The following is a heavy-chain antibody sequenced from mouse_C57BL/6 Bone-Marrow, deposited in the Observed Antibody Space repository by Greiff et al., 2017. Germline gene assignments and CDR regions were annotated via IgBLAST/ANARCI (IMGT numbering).Heavy chain of an antibody. CDR3: ARGAYNYEGAWFAY. V-gene: IGHV5-17*01. Sequence: EVMLVESGGGLVKPGGSLKLSCAASGFTFSDYGMHWVRQAPEKGLEWVAYISSGSSTIYYAVTVKGRFTISRDNAKNTLFLQMTSLTSEDTAMXYCARGAYNYEGAWFAYWGQGTLVTVSA. CDR2: ISSGSSTI. CDR1: GFTFSDYG. J-gene: IGHJ3*01. D-gene: IGHD2-12*01.